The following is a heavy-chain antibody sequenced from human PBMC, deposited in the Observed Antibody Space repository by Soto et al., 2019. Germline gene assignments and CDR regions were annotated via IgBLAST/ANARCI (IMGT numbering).Heavy chain of an antibody. CDR3: GRGSLLLGISPGVDF. D-gene: IGHD1-26*01. J-gene: IGHJ4*02. CDR1: GGSISSGDYY. V-gene: IGHV4-30-4*01. CDR2: IYHSGST. Sequence: NPSETLSLTCTVSGGSISSGDYYWSWIRQPPGKGLEWIGYIYHSGSTYYNPSLKSRVTISEDTPKNQFSLNLTSVTAADTAVYYCGRGSLLLGISPGVDFCGQGALVTVSS.